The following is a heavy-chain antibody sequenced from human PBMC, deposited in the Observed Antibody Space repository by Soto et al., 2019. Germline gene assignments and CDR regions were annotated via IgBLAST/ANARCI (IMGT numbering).Heavy chain of an antibody. J-gene: IGHJ4*02. V-gene: IGHV4-59*01. Sequence: QVQLQESGPGLVKPSETLSLTCTVSGGSISSYYWSWIRQPPGKGLEWIGYIYYSGSTNYNPSLKSRFTQSVDKSRKQCSLKLSSVTAADTAVYYCARRYGDQFDYWGQGTLVTVSS. D-gene: IGHD4-17*01. CDR1: GGSISSYY. CDR2: IYYSGST. CDR3: ARRYGDQFDY.